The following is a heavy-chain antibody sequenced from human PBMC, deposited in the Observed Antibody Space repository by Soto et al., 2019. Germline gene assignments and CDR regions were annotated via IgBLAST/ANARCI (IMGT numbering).Heavy chain of an antibody. V-gene: IGHV4-31*03. J-gene: IGHJ4*02. D-gene: IGHD3-22*01. CDR3: ASAASFYYDNTGYYHFDY. CDR2: IYYSGST. CDR1: GGSIDSGGFY. Sequence: SETLSLTCTVSGGSIDSGGFYWSWIRQHPGKGLEWIGYIYYSGSTYYNPSLKSRVIISVDTSKNQFSLRLRSVTAADTAVYYCASAASFYYDNTGYYHFDYWGQGSLVTVSS.